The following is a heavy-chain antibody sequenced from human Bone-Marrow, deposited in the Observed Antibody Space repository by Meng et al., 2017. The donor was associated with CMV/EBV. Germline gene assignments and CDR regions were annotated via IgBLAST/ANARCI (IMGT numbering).Heavy chain of an antibody. V-gene: IGHV3-23*03. CDR1: GFTFNTYA. CDR2: IYSGESST. D-gene: IGHD2-2*01. CDR3: ARGTDQLLSAYYYYYGMDV. Sequence: GESLKISCAASGFTFNTYAMTWVRQAPGRGLEWVSVIYSGESSTYYADSVKGRFTVSRDNSKNTLYLQMNSLRAEDTAVYYCARGTDQLLSAYYYYYGMDVWGQGTTVTVSS. J-gene: IGHJ6*02.